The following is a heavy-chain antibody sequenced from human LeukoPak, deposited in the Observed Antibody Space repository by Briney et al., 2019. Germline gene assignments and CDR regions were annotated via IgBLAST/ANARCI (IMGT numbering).Heavy chain of an antibody. D-gene: IGHD2-21*01. J-gene: IGHJ3*02. CDR2: IWYDGSKT. CDR1: GLPFSSYG. V-gene: IGHV3-33*01. CDR3: ARDVADAFDM. Sequence: PGRSLRLSCAASGLPFSSYGMHWVRQAPGKGLEWVAVIWYDGSKTYCADSVKGRFTISRDNSKNTLYLQMDSLRAEDTAVYYCARDVADAFDMWGQGTVVTVSS.